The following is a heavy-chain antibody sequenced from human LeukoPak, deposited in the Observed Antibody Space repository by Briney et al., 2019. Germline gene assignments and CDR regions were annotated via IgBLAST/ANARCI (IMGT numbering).Heavy chain of an antibody. CDR2: IYSGGST. V-gene: IGHV3-66*01. Sequence: GGSLRLSCAASGFTVSSNYMSWVRQAPGKGLEWVSVIYSGGSTYYADSVKGRFTISRDNAKNSLYLQMNSLRAEDTAVYYCARALNYYGSGSYYIEDYYYYYYHMDVWGKGTTVTVSS. D-gene: IGHD3-10*01. CDR3: ARALNYYGSGSYYIEDYYYYYYHMDV. CDR1: GFTVSSNY. J-gene: IGHJ6*03.